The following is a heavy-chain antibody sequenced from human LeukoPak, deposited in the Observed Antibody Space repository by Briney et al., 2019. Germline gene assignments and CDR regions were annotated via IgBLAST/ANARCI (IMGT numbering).Heavy chain of an antibody. CDR2: IYYSGRT. J-gene: IGHJ5*02. D-gene: IGHD3-22*01. V-gene: IGHV4-39*01. Sequence: SETLSLTCTVSGGSISSSSYYWGWIRQPPGKGLEWIGSIYYSGRTYYNPSIRSRVTISVDTSKNRFSLKLSSVTAADTAVYYCARHLYDYDSSGYYRNWFDPWGHGTLVTVSS. CDR1: GGSISSSSYY. CDR3: ARHLYDYDSSGYYRNWFDP.